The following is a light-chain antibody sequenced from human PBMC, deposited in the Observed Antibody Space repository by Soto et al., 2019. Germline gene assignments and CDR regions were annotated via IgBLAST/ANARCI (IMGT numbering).Light chain of an antibody. J-gene: IGLJ1*01. CDR2: GNS. CDR1: SSNIGAGYD. CDR3: QSYDSSVTLRV. V-gene: IGLV1-40*01. Sequence: QSVLTQPPSVSGAPGQRVTISCTGSSSNIGAGYDVHWYQQLPGTAPKLLIYGNSNRPSGVPDRFSGSKSGTSASLAITGLQAYDEADYYCQSYDSSVTLRVFGTGTKLTVL.